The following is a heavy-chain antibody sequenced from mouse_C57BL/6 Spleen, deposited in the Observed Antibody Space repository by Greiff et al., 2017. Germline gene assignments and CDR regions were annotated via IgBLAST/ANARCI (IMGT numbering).Heavy chain of an antibody. V-gene: IGHV1-69*01. D-gene: IGHD2-10*01. CDR1: GYTFTSYW. J-gene: IGHJ4*01. CDR3: ASSYSGGDYYAMDY. CDR2: IDPSDSYT. Sequence: QVQLQQPGAELVMPGASVKLSCKASGYTFTSYWMHWVKQRPGQGLEWIGEIDPSDSYTNYNQKFKGKSTLTVDKSSSTAYMQLSSLTSEDSAVYYCASSYSGGDYYAMDYWGQGTSVTVSS.